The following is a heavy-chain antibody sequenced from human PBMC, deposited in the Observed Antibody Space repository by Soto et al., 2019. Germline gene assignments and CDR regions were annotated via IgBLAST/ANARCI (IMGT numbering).Heavy chain of an antibody. CDR2: IYYSGST. CDR1: GGSISSGGYY. V-gene: IGHV4-31*03. Sequence: QVQLQESGPGLVKPSQTLSLTCTVSGGSISSGGYYWSWIRQHPGKGLEWIGYIYYSGSTYYNPSLKSRVTISVDTSKNQFSLKLSSVTAADTAVYYCASLRLFGYDYRGHFDYWGQGTLVTVSS. CDR3: ASLRLFGYDYRGHFDY. D-gene: IGHD5-12*01. J-gene: IGHJ4*02.